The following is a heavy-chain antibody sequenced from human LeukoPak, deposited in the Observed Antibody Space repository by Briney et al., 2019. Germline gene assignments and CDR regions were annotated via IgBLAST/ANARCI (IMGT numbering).Heavy chain of an antibody. CDR1: GYSISSGYY. D-gene: IGHD4-17*01. J-gene: IGHJ4*02. CDR2: IYHSGSP. V-gene: IGHV4-38-2*02. CDR3: ARLLDYGDSPTDY. Sequence: LETLSLTCTVSGYSISSGYYWGWVRQSPGKGLEWIGSIYHSGSPYYIPSLKSRVTISVDTSKNQFSPKLYSVTAADTAVYYCARLLDYGDSPTDYWGQGTLVTVSS.